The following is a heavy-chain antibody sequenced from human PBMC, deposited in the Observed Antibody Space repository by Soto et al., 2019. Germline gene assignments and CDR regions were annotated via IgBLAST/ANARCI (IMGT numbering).Heavy chain of an antibody. V-gene: IGHV3-11*01. CDR3: ARDFMPVTTSDYYYYYGMDV. CDR2: ISSSGSTI. J-gene: IGHJ6*02. CDR1: GFTFSDYY. D-gene: IGHD4-4*01. Sequence: QVQLVESGGGLVKPGGSLRLSCAASGFTFSDYYMSWIRQAPGKGLEWVSYISSSGSTIYYADSVKGRFTISRDNAKNSLYLHMNSLRAEDTAVYYCARDFMPVTTSDYYYYYGMDVWGQGTTVTVAS.